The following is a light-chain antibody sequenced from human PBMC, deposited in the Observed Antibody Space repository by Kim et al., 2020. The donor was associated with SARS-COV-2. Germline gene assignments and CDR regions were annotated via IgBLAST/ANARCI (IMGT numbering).Light chain of an antibody. J-gene: IGLJ2*01. CDR2: DVS. V-gene: IGLV2-11*01. Sequence: PGQSLTISVTGTSSDVGGYNYVSWYQQHPGKAPKLMIYDVSKRPSGVPDRFSGSKSGNTASLTISGLQAEDEADYYCCSYAGSYVVFGGGTQLTVL. CDR3: CSYAGSYVV. CDR1: SSDVGGYNY.